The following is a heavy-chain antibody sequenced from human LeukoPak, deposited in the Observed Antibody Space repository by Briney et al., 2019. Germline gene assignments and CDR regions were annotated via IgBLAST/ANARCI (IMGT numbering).Heavy chain of an antibody. CDR1: GGSINSYY. CDR3: ARVTGYMTEDYFDY. Sequence: PSETLSLTCTVSGGSINSYYWSWIRQPPGKGLEWIGYIYYSGSTNHNPSLKSRVTISVDTSKNQFSLRLSSVTAADTAVYYCARVTGYMTEDYFDYWGQGTLITVSS. D-gene: IGHD6-13*01. J-gene: IGHJ4*02. V-gene: IGHV4-59*01. CDR2: IYYSGST.